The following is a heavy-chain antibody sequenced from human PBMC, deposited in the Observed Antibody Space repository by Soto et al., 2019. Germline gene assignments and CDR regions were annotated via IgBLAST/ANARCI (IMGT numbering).Heavy chain of an antibody. V-gene: IGHV3-9*01. J-gene: IGHJ3*02. Sequence: GGSLRLSCAASGFTFDDYAMHWVRQAPGKGLEWVSGISWNSGSIGYADSVKGRFTISRDNAKNSLYLQMNSLRAEDTALYYCAKDRLKWGPTPDAFDIWGQGTMVTVSS. D-gene: IGHD1-26*01. CDR2: ISWNSGSI. CDR1: GFTFDDYA. CDR3: AKDRLKWGPTPDAFDI.